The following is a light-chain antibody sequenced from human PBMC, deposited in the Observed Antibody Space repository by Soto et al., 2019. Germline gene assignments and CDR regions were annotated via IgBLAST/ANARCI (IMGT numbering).Light chain of an antibody. CDR2: GAS. CDR1: QSVGSNY. CDR3: HPYASSPLP. V-gene: IGKV3-20*01. Sequence: EIVLTQSPGTLSLSPGERATLSCRASQSVGSNYLAWYQQTPGQAPRLLIHGASTRATGIPDRFSGSGSGTDFTLTLSRLESEDSAVYYCHPYASSPLPFGQGTRLEMK. J-gene: IGKJ5*01.